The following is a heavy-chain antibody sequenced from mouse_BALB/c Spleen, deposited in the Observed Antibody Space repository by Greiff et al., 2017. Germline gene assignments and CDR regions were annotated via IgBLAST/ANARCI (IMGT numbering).Heavy chain of an antibody. D-gene: IGHD1-1*01. Sequence: VQGVESGAELVRPGASVTLSCKASGYTFTDYEMHWVKQTPVHGLEWIGAIDPETGGTAYNQKFKGKATLTADKSSSTAYMELRSLTSEDSAVYYCTRVRLLFDYWCQGTTLTVSS. CDR1: GYTFTDYE. J-gene: IGHJ2*01. CDR3: TRVRLLFDY. V-gene: IGHV1-15*01. CDR2: IDPETGGT.